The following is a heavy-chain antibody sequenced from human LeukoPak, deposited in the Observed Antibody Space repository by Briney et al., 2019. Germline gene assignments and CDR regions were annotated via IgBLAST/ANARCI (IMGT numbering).Heavy chain of an antibody. Sequence: SETLPLTCAVYGGSFSGYYWSWIRQPPGKGLEWIGEINHSGSTNYNPSLKSRVTISVDTSKNQFSLKLSSVTAADTAVYYCARVPLYCSGGSCSGAFDIWGQGTMVTVSS. D-gene: IGHD2-15*01. CDR3: ARVPLYCSGGSCSGAFDI. CDR1: GGSFSGYY. CDR2: INHSGST. J-gene: IGHJ3*02. V-gene: IGHV4-34*01.